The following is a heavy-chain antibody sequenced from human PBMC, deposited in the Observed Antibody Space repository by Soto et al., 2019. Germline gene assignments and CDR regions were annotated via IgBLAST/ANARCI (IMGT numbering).Heavy chain of an antibody. D-gene: IGHD3-10*01. V-gene: IGHV3-21*01. CDR3: VRGGSGATSGDLFDT. CDR2: ISSTSSPI. Sequence: GGSLRLSCAASGFPFHTYSINWVRRAPGKGLERVSSISSTSSPIFYADSVRGRFAISRDNAKNSLYLQMNGLTADDTAVYYCVRGGSGATSGDLFDTWGQGTMVTVSS. J-gene: IGHJ3*02. CDR1: GFPFHTYS.